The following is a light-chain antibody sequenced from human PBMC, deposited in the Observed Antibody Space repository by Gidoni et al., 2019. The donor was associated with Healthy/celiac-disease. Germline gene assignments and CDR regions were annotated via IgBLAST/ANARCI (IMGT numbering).Light chain of an antibody. CDR1: RSNIGSNT. CDR3: AAWDDSLNGWV. J-gene: IGLJ3*02. CDR2: SNN. V-gene: IGLV1-44*01. Sequence: QSFLTQPPSASGTPGQRVTISCSGSRSNIGSNTVNWYQQLPGTAPKLLIYSNNQRPSGVPDRFSGSKSGTSASLAISGLQSEDEADYDCAAWDDSLNGWVFGGGTKLTVL.